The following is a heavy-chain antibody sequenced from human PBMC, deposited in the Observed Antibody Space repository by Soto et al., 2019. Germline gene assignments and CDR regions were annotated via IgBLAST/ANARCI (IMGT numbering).Heavy chain of an antibody. J-gene: IGHJ4*01. Sequence: EVQLVESGGGLVQPGGSLRLSCATSGFTFSDHYLEWVRQAPGKGLEWVGRSRNRAQSYTTEYAASVKGRFTISRDDSKNSLYLQGKSLTTDDTAVYYCVLWVRGVINYWGHGTLVTVSS. CDR2: SRNRAQSYTT. D-gene: IGHD3-10*01. CDR3: VLWVRGVINY. CDR1: GFTFSDHY. V-gene: IGHV3-72*01.